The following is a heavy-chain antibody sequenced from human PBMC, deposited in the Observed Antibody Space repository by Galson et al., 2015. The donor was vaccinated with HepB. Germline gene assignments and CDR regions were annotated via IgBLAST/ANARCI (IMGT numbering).Heavy chain of an antibody. CDR1: GFTVSSNY. CDR2: INSGGST. V-gene: IGHV3-53*01. CDR3: ARATGYYDSNGYYRRSNWYFDL. D-gene: IGHD3-22*01. J-gene: IGHJ2*01. Sequence: SLRLSCAASGFTVSSNYISWVRQAPGQGLEWVSGINSGGSTNNADSVKRRFTITRDNSKNTLYHQMNSLMTEDTAVYYCARATGYYDSNGYYRRSNWYFDLWGRGTLVTVSS.